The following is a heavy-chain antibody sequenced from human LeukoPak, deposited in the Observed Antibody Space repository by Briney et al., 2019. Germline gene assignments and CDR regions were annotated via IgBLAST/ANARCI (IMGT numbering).Heavy chain of an antibody. J-gene: IGHJ4*02. Sequence: SVKVSCKTSGFTFSNSALQWVRQARGQRLEWIGWIVVGSGNTNYAQKFQERVTITRDMSTSTAYMEPSSLRSEDTAIYYCAADVIYESDWGQGTLVTVSS. D-gene: IGHD2/OR15-2a*01. CDR3: AADVIYESD. CDR2: IVVGSGNT. CDR1: GFTFSNSA. V-gene: IGHV1-58*01.